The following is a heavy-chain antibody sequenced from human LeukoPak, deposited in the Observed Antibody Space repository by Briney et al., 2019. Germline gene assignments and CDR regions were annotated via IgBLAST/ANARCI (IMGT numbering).Heavy chain of an antibody. D-gene: IGHD5-24*01. CDR1: VFTFNSYW. Sequence: PGGSLRLSCAASVFTFNSYWMHWVRQTPWKGLLWVSRINSDGSNTNYADSVKGRFTISRDNAKNTLYLQMNSLRAEDTAVYYCARDRRDGYTDWFDPWGQGTLVTVSS. CDR3: ARDRRDGYTDWFDP. V-gene: IGHV3-74*01. J-gene: IGHJ5*02. CDR2: INSDGSNT.